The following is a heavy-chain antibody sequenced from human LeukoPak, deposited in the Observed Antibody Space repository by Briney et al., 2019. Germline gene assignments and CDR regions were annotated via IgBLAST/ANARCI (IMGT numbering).Heavy chain of an antibody. V-gene: IGHV3-23*01. CDR3: ARDGGHPLTSYYRAY. D-gene: IGHD4-4*01. J-gene: IGHJ4*02. Sequence: GGSLRLSCAASGFTFSTYSVHWVRQAPGKGLEWVSTIIGSGGNTFYADSVKGRFTISRDNSKNTLSLQLTSLRAEDTGIYFCARDGGHPLTSYYRAYWGQGTLVTVSS. CDR2: IIGSGGNT. CDR1: GFTFSTYS.